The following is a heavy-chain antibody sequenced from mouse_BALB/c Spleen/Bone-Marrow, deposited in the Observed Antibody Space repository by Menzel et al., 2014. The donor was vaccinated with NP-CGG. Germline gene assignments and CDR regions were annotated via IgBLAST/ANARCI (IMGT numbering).Heavy chain of an antibody. CDR2: IHYSGST. CDR3: AKDDYGRSRFAY. Sequence: DVHLVESGPDLVKPSQSLSLTCTVTGYSITSGYSWHWIRQFPGNKLEWMGYIHYSGSTNYNPSLKGRISITRDTSKNQFFLQLNSVTTEDTATYYCAKDDYGRSRFAYWGQGTLVTVSA. V-gene: IGHV3-1*02. D-gene: IGHD1-1*01. J-gene: IGHJ3*01. CDR1: GYSITSGYS.